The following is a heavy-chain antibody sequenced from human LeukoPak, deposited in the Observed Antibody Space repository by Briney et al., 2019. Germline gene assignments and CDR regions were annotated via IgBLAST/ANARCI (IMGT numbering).Heavy chain of an antibody. J-gene: IGHJ4*02. D-gene: IGHD3-10*01. Sequence: ASVKVSCKASGYTFTDYYIHWVRQAPGQGLEWMGWITPKSGATIYAQTFKGRVSMTSDTSVSTAYMELNSLRSDDTAVYYCARAYHLLRGVSPFGDCGQGTLVSVSP. CDR1: GYTFTDYY. CDR2: ITPKSGAT. CDR3: ARAYHLLRGVSPFGD. V-gene: IGHV1-2*02.